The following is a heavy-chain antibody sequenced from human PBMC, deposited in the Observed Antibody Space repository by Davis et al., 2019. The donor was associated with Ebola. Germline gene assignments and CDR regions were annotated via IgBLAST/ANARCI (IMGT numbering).Heavy chain of an antibody. D-gene: IGHD2-2*02. CDR1: GYSISSGYY. CDR3: ARGPDIVVVPAAIRGRYYYYMDV. CDR2: IYHSGST. Sequence: PSETLSLTCTVSGYSISSGYYWGWIRQPPGKGLEWIGSIYHSGSTNYNPSLKSRVTISVDTSKNQFSLKLSSVTAADTAVYYCARGPDIVVVPAAIRGRYYYYMDVWGKGTTVTVSS. J-gene: IGHJ6*03. V-gene: IGHV4-38-2*02.